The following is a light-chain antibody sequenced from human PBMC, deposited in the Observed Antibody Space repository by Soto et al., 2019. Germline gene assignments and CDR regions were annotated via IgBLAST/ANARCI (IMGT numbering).Light chain of an antibody. CDR2: AAS. CDR3: QQSYSTPRT. V-gene: IGKV1-39*01. Sequence: DIQMTQSPSSLSASEGDRVTITCRASQSISSYLNWYQQKPGKAPKLLIYAASSLQSGVPSRFSGSGSGTDFTLTFSSLQPEDFATYYCQQSYSTPRTFGQGTKVEIK. CDR1: QSISSY. J-gene: IGKJ1*01.